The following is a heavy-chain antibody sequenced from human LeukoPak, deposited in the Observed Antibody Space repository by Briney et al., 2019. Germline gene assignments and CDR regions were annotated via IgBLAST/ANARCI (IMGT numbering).Heavy chain of an antibody. Sequence: SETLSLTCSVSGASISSGSNYWGWIRQPPGKTLEWIGSIYSSGSTNYNPSLKSRVTISVDTSKNQFSLKLSSVTAADTAVYYCARGSRCVFFRSGYYYYMDVWGKGTTVTVSS. CDR2: IYSSGST. V-gene: IGHV4-39*07. CDR3: ARGSRCVFFRSGYYYYMDV. CDR1: GASISSGSNY. J-gene: IGHJ6*03. D-gene: IGHD3-3*01.